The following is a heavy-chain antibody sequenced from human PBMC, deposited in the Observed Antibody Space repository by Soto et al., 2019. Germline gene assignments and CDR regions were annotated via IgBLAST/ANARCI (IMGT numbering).Heavy chain of an antibody. J-gene: IGHJ4*02. V-gene: IGHV4-59*01. CDR1: GGSISSYY. D-gene: IGHD5-12*01. CDR2: IYYSGST. CDR3: ARSERWLQLLDY. Sequence: SETLSLTCPVSGGSISSYYWSWIRQPPGKGLEWIGYIYYSGSTNYNPSLKSRVTISVDTSKNQFSLKLSSVTAADTAVYYCARSERWLQLLDYWGQGTLVTVSS.